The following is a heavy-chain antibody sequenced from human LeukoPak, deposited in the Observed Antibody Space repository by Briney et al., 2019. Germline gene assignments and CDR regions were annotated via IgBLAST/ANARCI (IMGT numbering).Heavy chain of an antibody. D-gene: IGHD4-17*01. CDR1: GFTFSSYS. CDR2: ISSGSSTI. J-gene: IGHJ4*02. Sequence: GGSLRLSCAASGFTFSSYSMSWVRQAPGKGLEWVSYISSGSSTIYYADSVKGRFTISRDNAKNSLYLQMNSLRAEDTAVYYCARGGGDGEDFDYWGQGTLVTVSS. V-gene: IGHV3-48*04. CDR3: ARGGGDGEDFDY.